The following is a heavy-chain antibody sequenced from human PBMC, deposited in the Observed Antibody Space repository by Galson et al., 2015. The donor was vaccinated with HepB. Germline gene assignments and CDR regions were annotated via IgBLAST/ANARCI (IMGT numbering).Heavy chain of an antibody. CDR1: GDSIKSAGYY. J-gene: IGHJ6*02. CDR2: IYYTGIT. Sequence: TLSLTCAVSGDSIKSAGYYWNWIRQFPGKGLEWIGYIYYTGITFYNPSLQSRVAMSVDTSQSYFSLNLRSVTAADTAVYFCARDMNGDAFWSGLPNRYGLDVWGQGTTVTVSS. D-gene: IGHD3-3*01. CDR3: ARDMNGDAFWSGLPNRYGLDV. V-gene: IGHV4-31*11.